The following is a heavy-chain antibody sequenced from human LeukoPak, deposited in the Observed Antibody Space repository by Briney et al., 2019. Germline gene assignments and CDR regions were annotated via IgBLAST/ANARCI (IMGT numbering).Heavy chain of an antibody. CDR1: GYTFTSYD. CDR3: ARGSLYYKAYYFDY. V-gene: IGHV1-8*01. D-gene: IGHD2-8*01. Sequence: ASVKVSCKASGYTFTSYDINWVRQATGQGLEWMGWMNPNSGNTGYAQKFQGRVTMTRNTSISTAYMELSSLRSEDTAVYYCARGSLYYKAYYFDYWGQGTLVTVSS. J-gene: IGHJ4*02. CDR2: MNPNSGNT.